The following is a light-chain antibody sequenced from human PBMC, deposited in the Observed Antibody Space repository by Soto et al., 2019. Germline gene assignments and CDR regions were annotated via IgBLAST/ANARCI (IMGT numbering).Light chain of an antibody. Sequence: DIQMTQSPSTPSASVGDRVTLTCRASQSISSWLAWYQQKPGKAPKLLIYDASSLESGVPSRFSGGRSGTEFTLTISSLQPDDFATYFCQQYNSYSTTFGQGTKVDIK. CDR2: DAS. CDR3: QQYNSYSTT. CDR1: QSISSW. V-gene: IGKV1-5*01. J-gene: IGKJ1*01.